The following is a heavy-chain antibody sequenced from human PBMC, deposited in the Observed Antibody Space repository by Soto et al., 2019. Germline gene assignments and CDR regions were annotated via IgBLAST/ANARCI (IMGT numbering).Heavy chain of an antibody. CDR3: ARGHGDYVDY. D-gene: IGHD4-17*01. V-gene: IGHV4-59*01. Sequence: QVQLQESGPGLVKPSETLSLTCTVSGGSISSYYWSWIRQPPGKGLEWIGYIYYSGSTNYNPSLKSRVTISVDTSKNQFSLKLSSVTAADTAVYYCARGHGDYVDYWGQGTLVTVSS. CDR1: GGSISSYY. CDR2: IYYSGST. J-gene: IGHJ4*02.